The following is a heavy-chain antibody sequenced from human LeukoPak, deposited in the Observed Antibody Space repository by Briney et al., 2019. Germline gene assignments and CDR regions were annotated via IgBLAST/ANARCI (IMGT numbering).Heavy chain of an antibody. CDR2: IIPIFGTA. CDR1: GGTFSSYA. Sequence: SVKVSCKASGGTFSSYAISWVRQAPGQGLEWMGGIIPIFGTANYAQKFQGRVTITADESTSTAYIELSSLRSEDTAVYYCARDGSSGWYFDYWGQGTLVTVSS. J-gene: IGHJ4*02. D-gene: IGHD6-19*01. CDR3: ARDGSSGWYFDY. V-gene: IGHV1-69*01.